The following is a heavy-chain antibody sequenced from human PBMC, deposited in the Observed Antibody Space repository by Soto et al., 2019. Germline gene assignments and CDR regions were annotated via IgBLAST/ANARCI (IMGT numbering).Heavy chain of an antibody. J-gene: IGHJ5*02. Sequence: WGALTLSSAASGFSFSNYAMTWVRQAPGKGLEGVSTIGYVEGATYSADSVKGRFTTSRDNSKNTVFLQMDNLRAEDTAVYFCVKVTLPLLNISALISGRXWGHGTGVT. CDR2: IGYVEGAT. V-gene: IGHV3-23*01. CDR3: VKVTLPLLNISALISGRX. D-gene: IGHD6-19*01. CDR1: GFSFSNYA.